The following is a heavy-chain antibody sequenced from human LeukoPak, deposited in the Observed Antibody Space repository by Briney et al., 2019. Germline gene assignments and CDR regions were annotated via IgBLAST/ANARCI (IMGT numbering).Heavy chain of an antibody. CDR2: FDPEDGET. CDR3: ATDFRSYGHANAFDI. CDR1: GYTLTELS. V-gene: IGHV1-24*01. Sequence: ASVKVSCKVSGYTLTELSMHWVRQAPGKGLEWMGGFDPEDGETIYAQKFQGRVTMTEDTSTDTAYMELSSLRSEDTVVYYCATDFRSYGHANAFDIWGQGTMVTVSS. J-gene: IGHJ3*02. D-gene: IGHD5-18*01.